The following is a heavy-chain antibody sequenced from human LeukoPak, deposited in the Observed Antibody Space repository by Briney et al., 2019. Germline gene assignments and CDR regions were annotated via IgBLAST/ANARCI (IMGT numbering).Heavy chain of an antibody. V-gene: IGHV3-23*01. CDR3: AKDPAPPYYDILTGAADY. J-gene: IGHJ4*02. CDR1: GFTFSSYA. CDR2: ISGSGGST. D-gene: IGHD3-9*01. Sequence: GRSLRLSCAASGFTFSSYAMSWVRQAPGKGLEWVSAISGSGGSTYYADSVKGRFTISRDNSKNTLYLQMNSLRAEDTAVYYCAKDPAPPYYDILTGAADYWGQGTLVTVSS.